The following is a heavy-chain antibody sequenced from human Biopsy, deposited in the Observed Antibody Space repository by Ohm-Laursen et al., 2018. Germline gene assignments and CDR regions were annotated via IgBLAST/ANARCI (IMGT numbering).Heavy chain of an antibody. J-gene: IGHJ6*02. CDR3: TRATNSTGWPYYYFYGMDI. CDR1: GGSISSDW. V-gene: IGHV4-59*01. CDR2: VYYSGTT. Sequence: SKTLSLTCTVSGGSISSDWWSWIRQTPGKGLEWIGYVYYSGTTTYNPSLRSRVTISVDTSMNQISLRLQSVTAADTAIYYCTRATNSTGWPYYYFYGMDIWGQGTTVTVSS. D-gene: IGHD2/OR15-2a*01.